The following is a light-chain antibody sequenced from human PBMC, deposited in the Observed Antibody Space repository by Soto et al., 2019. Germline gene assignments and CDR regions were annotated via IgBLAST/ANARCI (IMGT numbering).Light chain of an antibody. CDR2: GAS. J-gene: IGKJ4*01. CDR3: QKYDSAPLT. CDR1: QGFSNS. Sequence: DIQMTQSPSSLTASVGDRVTISCRASQGFSNSLAWYQQKPGKVPTLLIYGASILQSGVPSRFSGSGSGTEFTLTISSLQSEDVAPYYCQKYDSAPLTFGGGTKVEIK. V-gene: IGKV1-27*01.